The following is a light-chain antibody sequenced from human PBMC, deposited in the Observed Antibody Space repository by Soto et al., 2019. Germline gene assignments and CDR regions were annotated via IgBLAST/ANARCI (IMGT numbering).Light chain of an antibody. CDR3: GVWDGSLRLYL. CDR1: STNIGNRY. J-gene: IGLJ1*01. V-gene: IGLV1-51*01. CDR2: DSN. Sequence: QSVLTQPPSVSASPGQTVTISCSGTSTNIGNRYVSWYQQLPGAAPKLLIYDSNKRPSGIPERFSASKSGTSATLGITGLPTGDEADYYCGVWDGSLRLYLFGAGTKLTVL.